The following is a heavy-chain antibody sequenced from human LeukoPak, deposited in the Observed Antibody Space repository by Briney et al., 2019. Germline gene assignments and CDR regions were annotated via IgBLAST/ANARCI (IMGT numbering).Heavy chain of an antibody. J-gene: IGHJ4*02. CDR3: VRDRHTVAVAATLDY. V-gene: IGHV1-2*02. D-gene: IGHD6-19*01. CDR2: INPNSGDT. CDR1: GYTFTGNY. Sequence: ASVKVSFKSSGYTFTGNYMHWVRQAPGQGLEWMGWINPNSGDTKYAQNFQGRVTMTRDTSITTTYMELSSLRSDDTAVYYCVRDRHTVAVAATLDYGGQGTLVIASS.